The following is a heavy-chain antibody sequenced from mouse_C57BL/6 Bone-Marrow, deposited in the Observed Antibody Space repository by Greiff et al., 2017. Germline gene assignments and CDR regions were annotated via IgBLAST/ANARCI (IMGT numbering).Heavy chain of an antibody. J-gene: IGHJ4*01. CDR2: IHPNSGST. CDR1: GYTFTSYW. D-gene: IGHD1-1*01. Sequence: QVHVKQPGAELVKPGASVKLSCKASGYTFTSYWMHWVKQRPGQGLEWIGMIHPNSGSTNYNEKFKSKATLTVDKSSSTAYMQLSSLTSEDSAVYYGARAATVVAHYYAMDYWGQGTSVTVSS. CDR3: ARAATVVAHYYAMDY. V-gene: IGHV1-64*01.